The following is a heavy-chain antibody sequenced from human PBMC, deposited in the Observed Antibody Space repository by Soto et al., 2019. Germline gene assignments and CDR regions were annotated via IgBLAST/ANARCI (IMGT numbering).Heavy chain of an antibody. V-gene: IGHV1-69*01. J-gene: IGHJ4*02. CDR3: ARQIFAADY. D-gene: IGHD3-9*01. Sequence: QVQLVQSGAEVKKPGSSVKVSCEAPGGTFDHAAITWVRQAPGQGLEWVGGINPLFNSTHYAQKFQGRATINADAVTSTAFMELRGLTSDDTAVYYCARQIFAADYWGQGTLLVVSS. CDR1: GGTFDHAA. CDR2: INPLFNST.